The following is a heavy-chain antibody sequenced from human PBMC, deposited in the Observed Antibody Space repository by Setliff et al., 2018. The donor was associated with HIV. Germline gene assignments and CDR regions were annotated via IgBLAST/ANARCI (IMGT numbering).Heavy chain of an antibody. CDR2: ISYDGSNK. CDR1: GFTFSSYA. J-gene: IGHJ4*02. Sequence: GGSLRLSCAASGFTFSSYAMHWVRQAPGKGLEWVAVISYDGSNKYYVDSVKGRFTISRDNSKNTLYLQMNSLRAEDTAVYYCAKDSRNITSCCGENWGQGTLVTVSS. V-gene: IGHV3-30*04. CDR3: AKDSRNITSCCGEN. D-gene: IGHD2-2*01.